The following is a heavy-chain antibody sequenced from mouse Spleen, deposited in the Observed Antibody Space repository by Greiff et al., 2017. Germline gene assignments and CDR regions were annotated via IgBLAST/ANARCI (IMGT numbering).Heavy chain of an antibody. D-gene: IGHD3-3*01. J-gene: IGHJ2*01. CDR2: ISYDGSN. CDR1: GYSITSGYY. Sequence: EVQLVESGPGLVKPSQSLSLTCSVTGYSITSGYYWNWIRQFPGNKLEWMGYISYDGSNNYNPSLKNRISITRDTSKNQFFLKLNSVTTEDTATYYCARDERGHFDYWGQGTTLTVSS. CDR3: ARDERGHFDY. V-gene: IGHV3-6*01.